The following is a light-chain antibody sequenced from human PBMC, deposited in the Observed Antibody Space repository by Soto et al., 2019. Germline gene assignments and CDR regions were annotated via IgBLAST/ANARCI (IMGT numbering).Light chain of an antibody. CDR2: DAS. CDR1: QGISSF. Sequence: DIQLTQSPSFLSASVGDRVTITCRASQGISSFLAWYQQKPGKAPNLLIYDASTLQSGVPSRFSGSGSGTEFTLTISSLQPEDFATYYWQQLDSYPITFGPGTRLEI. V-gene: IGKV1-9*01. CDR3: QQLDSYPIT. J-gene: IGKJ5*01.